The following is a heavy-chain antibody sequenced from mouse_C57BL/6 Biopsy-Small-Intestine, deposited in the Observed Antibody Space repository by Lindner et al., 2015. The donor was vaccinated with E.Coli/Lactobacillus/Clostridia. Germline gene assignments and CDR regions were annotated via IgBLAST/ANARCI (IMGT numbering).Heavy chain of an antibody. D-gene: IGHD2-2*01. CDR3: ASRLPFSFAY. Sequence: VQLQESGPELVKPGASVKISCKASGYAFSSSWMNWVKQRPGKGLEWIGRIYPGDGDTNYNGKFKGKATLTADKSSSTAYMQLSSLTSEDSAVHFCASRLPFSFAYWGQGTLVTVSA. J-gene: IGHJ3*01. CDR1: GYAFSSSW. V-gene: IGHV1-82*01. CDR2: IYPGDGDT.